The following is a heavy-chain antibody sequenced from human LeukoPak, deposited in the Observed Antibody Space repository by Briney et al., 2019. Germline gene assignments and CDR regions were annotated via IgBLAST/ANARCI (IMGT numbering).Heavy chain of an antibody. CDR1: GGSISSGTYY. J-gene: IGHJ4*02. D-gene: IGHD3-22*01. Sequence: SEALSLACTVSGGSISSGTYYWTWIRQPAGRGLEWIGRIYTTGSTNYNPSLKSRVTMSTDTSKNQFSLKLSSVTAADTAVYYCARVTTGGYYNCWGQGTLVTVSS. CDR3: ARVTTGGYYNC. CDR2: IYTTGST. V-gene: IGHV4-61*02.